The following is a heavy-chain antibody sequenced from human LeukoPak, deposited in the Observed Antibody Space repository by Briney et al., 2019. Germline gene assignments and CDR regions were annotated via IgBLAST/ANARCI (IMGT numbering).Heavy chain of an antibody. V-gene: IGHV3-73*01. D-gene: IGHD4-17*01. CDR2: IRSKANSYAT. Sequence: GGSLRLSCAASGFTFSGSAMHWVRQASGKGLEWVGRIRSKANSYATAYAASVKGRFTISRDDSKNTAYLQMNSLRAEDTAVYYCAKDRVGDYEPYYFDYWGQGTLVTVSS. CDR3: AKDRVGDYEPYYFDY. CDR1: GFTFSGSA. J-gene: IGHJ4*02.